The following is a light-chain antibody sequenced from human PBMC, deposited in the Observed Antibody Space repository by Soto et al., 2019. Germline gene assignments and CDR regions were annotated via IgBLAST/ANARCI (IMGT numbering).Light chain of an antibody. V-gene: IGLV2-14*03. CDR2: DVT. J-gene: IGLJ3*02. CDR3: SSYTSSSTLVV. CDR1: SSDIGAYNY. Sequence: QSAVTQPASVSGSPGQSITISCTGTSSDIGAYNYVSWYQQHPGKAPKLMIYDVTSRPSGVSNRFSGSKSDSTASLTISGLQAEDEADYYCSSYTSSSTLVVFGGGTKLTVL.